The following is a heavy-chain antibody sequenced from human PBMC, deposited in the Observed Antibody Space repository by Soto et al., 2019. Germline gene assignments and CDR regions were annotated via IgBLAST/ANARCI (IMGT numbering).Heavy chain of an antibody. J-gene: IGHJ4*02. V-gene: IGHV3-30*03. CDR1: GFTFSSYA. Sequence: QVQLVDSGGGVVQPGRSLRLSCAASGFTFSSYAMHWVRQAPGKGLQWVGFISYDGNNKYYADSVKGRFTISRDNSKNTLYLQMDSLRPDDTAVYYCATALGSFEYSSLTSLFDSWGQGTLVTVSS. CDR2: ISYDGNNK. D-gene: IGHD6-6*01. CDR3: ATALGSFEYSSLTSLFDS.